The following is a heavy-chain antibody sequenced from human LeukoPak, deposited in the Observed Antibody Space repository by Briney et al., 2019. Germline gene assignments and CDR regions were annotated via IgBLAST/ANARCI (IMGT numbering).Heavy chain of an antibody. V-gene: IGHV3-30*02. CDR1: GFTFSSYG. Sequence: PGGSQRLSCAASGFTFSSYGMYWVRQPPGNGLEWVAFIRYDGSNKYYADSVKGRFTISRDNSKNTLYLQMNSLRAEDTAVYYCAKDSDRTLDYWGQGTLVTVSS. J-gene: IGHJ4*02. CDR2: IRYDGSNK. D-gene: IGHD1-26*01. CDR3: AKDSDRTLDY.